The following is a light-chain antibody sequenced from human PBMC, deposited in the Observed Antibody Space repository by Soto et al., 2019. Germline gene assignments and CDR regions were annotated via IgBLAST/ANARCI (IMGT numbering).Light chain of an antibody. Sequence: QSALTQPASVSGSPGQSITISCTGTTSNIGSYILVSWYQQHPGKAPKLLIYEASTRPSGVSNRFSGSKSGNTASLTISGLQAEDEADYYCCSYAGSSTYVFGGGNKLTVL. V-gene: IGLV2-23*01. CDR3: CSYAGSSTYV. J-gene: IGLJ2*01. CDR1: TSNIGSYIL. CDR2: EAS.